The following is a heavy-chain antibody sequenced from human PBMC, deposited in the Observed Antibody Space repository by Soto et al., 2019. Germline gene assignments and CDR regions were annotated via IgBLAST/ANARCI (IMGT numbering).Heavy chain of an antibody. J-gene: IGHJ4*02. CDR2: IRSKGNIHAT. Sequence: EVQLVESGGGLVQPGGSLKLSCTASGFRVTDSAMDWVRQAAGKGLEWVGRIRSKGNIHATTYGETVKGKFSISRDESQIMVYLQMNSLKIEDTAVYYCARYQGYVYASNSLDEWGQGTLVTVSA. V-gene: IGHV3-73*02. CDR1: GFRVTDSA. CDR3: ARYQGYVYASNSLDE. D-gene: IGHD2-15*01.